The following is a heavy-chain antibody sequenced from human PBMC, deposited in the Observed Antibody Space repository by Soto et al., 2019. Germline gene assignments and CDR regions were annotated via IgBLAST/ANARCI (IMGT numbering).Heavy chain of an antibody. CDR3: ASSTVTTLLS. V-gene: IGHV3-30-3*01. J-gene: IGHJ4*02. D-gene: IGHD4-17*01. Sequence: QVQLVETGGAVVQPGRSLRLSCAASGFTFSSYAMHWVRQAPGKGLVWVAVISFDGSNKYYADSVKGRFTISRDNSKNTLYLQMNSLRPDDTAKYYCASSTVTTLLSWGQGDLVTVSS. CDR2: ISFDGSNK. CDR1: GFTFSSYA.